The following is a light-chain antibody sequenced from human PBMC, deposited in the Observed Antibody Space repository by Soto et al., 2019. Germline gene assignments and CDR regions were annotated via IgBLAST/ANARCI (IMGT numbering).Light chain of an antibody. V-gene: IGKV3-20*01. Sequence: EIVLTQSPGTLSLSPGERATLSCRASQSVSSTYLAWYQQNPGQAPRLLIYGASSRATGIPDRFSGSGSGTDFTLTISRLEPEDFAVYFCQQYGSSSYTLGQGTTLEIK. CDR1: QSVSSTY. CDR2: GAS. CDR3: QQYGSSSYT. J-gene: IGKJ2*01.